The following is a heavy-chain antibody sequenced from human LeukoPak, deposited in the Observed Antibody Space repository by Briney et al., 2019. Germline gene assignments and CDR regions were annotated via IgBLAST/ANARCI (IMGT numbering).Heavy chain of an antibody. CDR1: GFTFSSYA. Sequence: GGSLRLSCAASGFTFSSYAMSWGREAPGKGLEWVSAISGSGGSTYYADSVKGRFTISRDNSKNTLYLQMNSLRAEDTAVYYCARDLYGDYSAIPASVLSDYWGQGTLVTVSS. CDR2: ISGSGGST. J-gene: IGHJ4*02. CDR3: ARDLYGDYSAIPASVLSDY. V-gene: IGHV3-23*01. D-gene: IGHD4-17*01.